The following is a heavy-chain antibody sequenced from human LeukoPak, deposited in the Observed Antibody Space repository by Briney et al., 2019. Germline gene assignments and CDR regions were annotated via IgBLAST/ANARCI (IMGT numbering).Heavy chain of an antibody. Sequence: PSETLSLTCSVSGDSISSSSYYWGWIRQPPGKGLDWIGSIYFSGSTYYNPSLKSRVTISVDTSRNQFSLKLSSVTAADTAVYYCARDRFDGSGWYGMDVWGQGTTVTVSS. V-gene: IGHV4-39*07. CDR3: ARDRFDGSGWYGMDV. J-gene: IGHJ6*02. CDR1: GDSISSSSYY. CDR2: IYFSGST. D-gene: IGHD6-19*01.